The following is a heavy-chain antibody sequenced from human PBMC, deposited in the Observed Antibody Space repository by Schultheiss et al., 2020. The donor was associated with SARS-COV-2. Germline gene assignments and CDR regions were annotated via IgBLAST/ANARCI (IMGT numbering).Heavy chain of an antibody. CDR1: GFTFSSYA. V-gene: IGHV3-23*01. J-gene: IGHJ4*02. CDR3: VKDLYCGGDCYYFDY. Sequence: GESLKISCAASGFTFSSYAMSWVRQAPGKGLEWVSAISGSGGSTYYADSVKGRFTISRDNSKNTLYLQMSSLRAEDTAVYYCVKDLYCGGDCYYFDYWGQGTLVTVSS. D-gene: IGHD2-21*02. CDR2: ISGSGGST.